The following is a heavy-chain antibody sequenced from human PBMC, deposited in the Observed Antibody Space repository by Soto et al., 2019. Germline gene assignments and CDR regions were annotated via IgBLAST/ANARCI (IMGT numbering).Heavy chain of an antibody. CDR3: ARPQQQRGWGGPWYFDL. CDR1: GGSISSSSYY. CDR2: IYYSGST. J-gene: IGHJ2*01. V-gene: IGHV4-39*01. Sequence: QLQLQESGPGLVKPSETLSLTCTVSGGSISSSSYYWGWIRQPPGKGLEWIGSIYYSGSTYYNPSLKGRVTISVDTSKNQFSLKVSSVTAADTAVYYCARPQQQRGWGGPWYFDLWGRGTLVTVSS. D-gene: IGHD6-13*01.